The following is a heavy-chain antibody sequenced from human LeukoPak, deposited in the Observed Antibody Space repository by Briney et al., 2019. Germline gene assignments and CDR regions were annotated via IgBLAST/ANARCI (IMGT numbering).Heavy chain of an antibody. CDR3: ARGVLGFDF. V-gene: IGHV6-1*01. Sequence: SQTLSLTCAISGDSVSNNTTAWNWIRQSPSRGLEWLGRTYYRSKWDNDYAVSVKSRMTISPDTSKNQFSLPLNSVTPEDTAVYYCARGVLGFDFWGQRTLVTVSS. CDR1: GDSVSNNTTA. D-gene: IGHD6-13*01. CDR2: TYYRSKWDN. J-gene: IGHJ4*02.